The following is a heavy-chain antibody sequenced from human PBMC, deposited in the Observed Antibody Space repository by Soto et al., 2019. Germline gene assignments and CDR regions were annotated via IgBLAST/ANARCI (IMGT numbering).Heavy chain of an antibody. CDR1: GGTFSSYT. CDR2: IIPILGIA. J-gene: IGHJ3*02. D-gene: IGHD2-2*01. CDR3: ASQLAYQLPIGAFDI. Sequence: VQLVQSGAEVKKPGSSVKVSCKASGGTFSSYTISWVRQAPGQGLEWMGRIIPILGIANYAQKFQGRVTITADKSTSTAYMELSSLRSEDTAVYYCASQLAYQLPIGAFDIWGQGTMDSVSS. V-gene: IGHV1-69*02.